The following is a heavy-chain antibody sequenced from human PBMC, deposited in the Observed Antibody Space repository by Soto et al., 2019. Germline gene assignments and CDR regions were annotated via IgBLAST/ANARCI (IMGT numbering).Heavy chain of an antibody. D-gene: IGHD3-16*01. CDR1: GGSISSYY. Sequence: SETLSLTCTVSGGSISSYYWSWIRQPPGKGLEWIGYIYYSGSTNYNPSLKSRVTISVDTCKNQFSLKLSSVTAADTAVYYCAREPYVWGSYGVNYFDYWGQGTLVTVSS. V-gene: IGHV4-59*01. CDR3: AREPYVWGSYGVNYFDY. CDR2: IYYSGST. J-gene: IGHJ4*02.